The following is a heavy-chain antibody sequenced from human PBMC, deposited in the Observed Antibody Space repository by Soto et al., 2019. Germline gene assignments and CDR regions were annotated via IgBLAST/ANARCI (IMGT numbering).Heavy chain of an antibody. Sequence: GGSLRLSCAASGFTFNDFYMSWIRQAPGKGLEWVSYISSGRSYINYADSVKGRFVLSRDSAKNSPYLQMNSLRAEDTAVYYCARGSHYYDSSGYPIPDAFDIWGQGTMVTVSS. V-gene: IGHV3-11*06. CDR2: ISSGRSYI. D-gene: IGHD3-22*01. CDR3: ARGSHYYDSSGYPIPDAFDI. CDR1: GFTFNDFY. J-gene: IGHJ3*02.